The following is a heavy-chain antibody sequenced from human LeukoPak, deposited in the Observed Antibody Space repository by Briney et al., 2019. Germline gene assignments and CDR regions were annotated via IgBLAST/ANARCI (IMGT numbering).Heavy chain of an antibody. V-gene: IGHV3-30*14. Sequence: GGPLRLSYAASGFTFSSYAMLWVPQAPGKGLEGVAVISYDGSNKYYADSVKSRFTISRDNSKNTLYLQINSRSAEDTAVYYSARGRQYAFDIWGQGTMVTVSS. CDR2: ISYDGSNK. D-gene: IGHD6-19*01. CDR3: ARGRQYAFDI. J-gene: IGHJ3*02. CDR1: GFTFSSYA.